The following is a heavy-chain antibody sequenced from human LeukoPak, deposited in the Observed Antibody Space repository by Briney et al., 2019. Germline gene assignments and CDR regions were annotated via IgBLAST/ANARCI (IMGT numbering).Heavy chain of an antibody. Sequence: PSETLSLTCTVSGGSISSYYWSWIRQPPGKGLEWIGYIYYSGSTKYNPSLKSRVTISVDTSKNQFSLKLSSVTAADTAVYYCARGRFLDAFDIWGQGTMVTVSS. CDR3: ARGRFLDAFDI. D-gene: IGHD3-3*01. CDR2: IYYSGST. V-gene: IGHV4-59*01. CDR1: GGSISSYY. J-gene: IGHJ3*02.